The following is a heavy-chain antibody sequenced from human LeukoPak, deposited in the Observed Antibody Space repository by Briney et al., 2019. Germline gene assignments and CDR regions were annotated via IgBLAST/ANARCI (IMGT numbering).Heavy chain of an antibody. CDR2: TYYRSRWSN. CDR1: GDSVSSNSAA. J-gene: IGHJ4*02. Sequence: SQTLSLTCDISGDSVSSNSAAWNWIRQSPSRGLEWLGRTYYRSRWSNDYAVSVKSRITINPDTSKNQFSLQLNSVTPEDTAVYYCARAPWGLAVAGTYFDYWGQGTLVTVSS. V-gene: IGHV6-1*01. CDR3: ARAPWGLAVAGTYFDY. D-gene: IGHD6-19*01.